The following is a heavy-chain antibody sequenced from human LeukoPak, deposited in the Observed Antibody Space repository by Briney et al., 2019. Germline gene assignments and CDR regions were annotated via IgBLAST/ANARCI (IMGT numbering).Heavy chain of an antibody. J-gene: IGHJ4*02. CDR2: ISGSGGST. Sequence: PGGSLRLSCAASGFTFSSYAMSWVRQAPGEGLEWVSGISGSGGSTYYADSVKGRFTISRDNSKNTLYLQMNSLRAEDTAVYYCAKSARYSSSWYPPFDYWGQGTLVTVSS. V-gene: IGHV3-23*01. D-gene: IGHD6-13*01. CDR3: AKSARYSSSWYPPFDY. CDR1: GFTFSSYA.